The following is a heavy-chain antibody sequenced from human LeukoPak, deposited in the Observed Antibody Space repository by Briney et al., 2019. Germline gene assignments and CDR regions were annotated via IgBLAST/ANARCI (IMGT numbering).Heavy chain of an antibody. V-gene: IGHV1-69*04. CDR3: ARDSIAAAGDY. J-gene: IGHJ4*02. D-gene: IGHD6-13*01. Sequence: SVKVSCKASGGTFSSYANSWVRQAPGQGLEWMGRIIPILGIANYAQKFQGRVTITADKSTSTAYMELSSLRSEDTAVYYCARDSIAAAGDYWGQGTLVTVSS. CDR2: IIPILGIA. CDR1: GGTFSSYA.